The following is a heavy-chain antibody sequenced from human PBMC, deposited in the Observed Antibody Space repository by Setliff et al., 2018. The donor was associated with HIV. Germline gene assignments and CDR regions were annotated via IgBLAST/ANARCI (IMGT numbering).Heavy chain of an antibody. CDR1: GDSISTSSYY. J-gene: IGHJ3*02. D-gene: IGHD3-3*01. Sequence: SETLSLTCSVTGDSISTSSYYWAWIRQRPGKGLEWIASIYYTGSTFYNQALESRVPISVDTSRDQFSLRLTSVMASDTAVYFCAGRVLENQLLGRANDAFDIWGQGRMVTVS. V-gene: IGHV4-39*01. CDR3: AGRVLENQLLGRANDAFDI. CDR2: IYYTGST.